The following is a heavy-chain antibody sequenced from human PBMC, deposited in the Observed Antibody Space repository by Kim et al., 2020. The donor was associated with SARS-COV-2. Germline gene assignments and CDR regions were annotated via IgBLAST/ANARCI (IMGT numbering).Heavy chain of an antibody. Sequence: YAQKLQGRVTMTTDTSTSTAYMELRSLRSDDTAVYYCARDQWTNFRNAGYWGQGTLVTVSS. D-gene: IGHD2-8*01. J-gene: IGHJ4*02. V-gene: IGHV1-18*01. CDR3: ARDQWTNFRNAGY.